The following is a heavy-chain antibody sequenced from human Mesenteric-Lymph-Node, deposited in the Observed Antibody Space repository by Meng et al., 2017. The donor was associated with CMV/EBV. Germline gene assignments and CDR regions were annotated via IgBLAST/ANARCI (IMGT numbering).Heavy chain of an antibody. CDR1: GSRFTTCG. V-gene: IGHV5-51*01. CDR3: ARRAVATPYFEH. Sequence: CKGSGSRFTTCGIGWVRQMPGKGLESMGIIFPGDSDTRYSPSFQGQVTISVDKSISTAYLQWSSLKASDTAMYYCARRAVATPYFEHWGQGTLVTVSS. CDR2: IFPGDSDT. D-gene: IGHD2-15*01. J-gene: IGHJ4*02.